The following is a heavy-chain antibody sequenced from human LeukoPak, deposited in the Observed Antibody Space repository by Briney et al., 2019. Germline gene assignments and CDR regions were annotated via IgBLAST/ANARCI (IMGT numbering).Heavy chain of an antibody. CDR3: ATPTGSYPGGFDN. D-gene: IGHD1-26*01. Sequence: GGSLRLSCAASGFTFSDHYMEWVRQAPGKGLEWVGRSGNKAKSYTTEHAASVKGRFTISRDDSKNSLYLHMNSLKAEDTAIYYCATPTGSYPGGFDNWGQGTLVTVSS. CDR1: GFTFSDHY. V-gene: IGHV3-72*01. J-gene: IGHJ4*02. CDR2: SGNKAKSYTT.